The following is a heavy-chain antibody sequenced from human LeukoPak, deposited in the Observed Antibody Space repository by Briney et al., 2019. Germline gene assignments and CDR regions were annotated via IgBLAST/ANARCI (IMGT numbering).Heavy chain of an antibody. CDR1: GRSSSGYY. CDR2: INHSGST. V-gene: IGHV4-34*01. Sequence: SETLSLTCAVSGRSSSGYYWSWLRQPPGKGLEWIGEINHSGSTTYNPSLKRRVTISIDTSKNQFSLSLISVTAADTAVYYCASLMLIAAGYDYWGQGNLVTVSS. J-gene: IGHJ4*02. CDR3: ASLMLIAAGYDY. D-gene: IGHD6-13*01.